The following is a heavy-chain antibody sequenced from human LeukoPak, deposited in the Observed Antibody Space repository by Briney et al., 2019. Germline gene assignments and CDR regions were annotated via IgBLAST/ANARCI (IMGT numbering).Heavy chain of an antibody. D-gene: IGHD6-13*01. J-gene: IGHJ5*02. CDR1: GYIFSTYW. CDR3: ARPAYSSSLSSHFDP. V-gene: IGHV5-51*01. CDR2: IYPRDSEI. Sequence: GESLKISCEGSGYIFSTYWIAWVRQLPGKGLEWMGSIYPRDSEIRYSPSFQGQVTISADNSISTAYLQWSSPKASDTAMYYCARPAYSSSLSSHFDPWGQGTLVTVSS.